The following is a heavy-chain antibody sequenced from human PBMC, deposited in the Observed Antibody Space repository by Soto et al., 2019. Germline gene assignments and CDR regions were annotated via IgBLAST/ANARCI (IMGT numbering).Heavy chain of an antibody. Sequence: PSYTLSLTCTVSGGSISSYYWSWIRQPPGKGLAWIGYIYYSGSTNYNPSLKSRVTISVDTSKNQFSLKLSSVTAADTAVYYCARVLPQYSSGWYGGAYYFDYWGQGTLVTVSS. CDR1: GGSISSYY. D-gene: IGHD6-19*01. CDR3: ARVLPQYSSGWYGGAYYFDY. CDR2: IYYSGST. J-gene: IGHJ4*02. V-gene: IGHV4-59*01.